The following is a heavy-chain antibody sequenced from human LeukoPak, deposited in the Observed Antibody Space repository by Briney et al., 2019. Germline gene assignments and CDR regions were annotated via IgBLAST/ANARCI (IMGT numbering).Heavy chain of an antibody. CDR1: GGSISNYY. V-gene: IGHV4-59*01. CDR2: IYYSGTT. Sequence: PSETLSLTCTVSGGSISNYYWSWIRQPPGKGLEWIGYIYYSGTTNYNPSLKSRVTISVDTSKDQFSLKLSSVTAADTAVYYCARGGVGNFDYWGQGTLVTVSS. CDR3: ARGGVGNFDY. J-gene: IGHJ4*02. D-gene: IGHD3-3*01.